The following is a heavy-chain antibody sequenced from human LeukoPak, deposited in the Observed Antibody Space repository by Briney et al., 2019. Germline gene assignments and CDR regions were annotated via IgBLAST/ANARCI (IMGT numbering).Heavy chain of an antibody. Sequence: PSETLSLTCAVYGGSFSGYYWSWIRQPPGKGLEWIGEINHSGGTNYNPSLKSRVTISVDTSKNQFSLKLTSVTAADTAMYYCVSILGIGYCSRASCYVDVWGKGTPVTVSS. J-gene: IGHJ6*04. V-gene: IGHV4-34*01. CDR1: GGSFSGYY. CDR3: VSILGIGYCSRASCYVDV. CDR2: INHSGGT. D-gene: IGHD2-2*01.